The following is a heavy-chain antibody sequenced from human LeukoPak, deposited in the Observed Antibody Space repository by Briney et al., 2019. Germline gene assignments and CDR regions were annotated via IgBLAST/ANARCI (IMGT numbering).Heavy chain of an antibody. CDR1: GYTFTSYD. V-gene: IGHV1-8*01. J-gene: IGHJ5*02. CDR3: ARRRGGSPRRNWFDP. D-gene: IGHD3-16*01. CDR2: MNPNSGNT. Sequence: ASVKVSCKASGYTFTSYDINWVRQATGQGLEWMGWMNPNSGNTGYAQKFQGRVTMTRNTSISTAYMELSSLRSEDPAVYYCARRRGGSPRRNWFDPWGQGTLVTVSS.